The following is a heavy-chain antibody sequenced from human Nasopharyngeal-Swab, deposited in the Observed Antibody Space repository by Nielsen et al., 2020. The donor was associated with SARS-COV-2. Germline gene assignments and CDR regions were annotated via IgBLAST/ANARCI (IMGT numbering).Heavy chain of an antibody. CDR2: IYHSGST. D-gene: IGHD6-19*01. V-gene: IGHV4-4*02. CDR3: ARRTVAGTVIDY. J-gene: IGHJ4*02. Sequence: WIRQPPGKRLEWIGEIYHSGSTNYNPSLKSRVTISVDKSKNQFFLKLSSVTAADTAVYYCARRTVAGTVIDYWGQGTLVTVSS.